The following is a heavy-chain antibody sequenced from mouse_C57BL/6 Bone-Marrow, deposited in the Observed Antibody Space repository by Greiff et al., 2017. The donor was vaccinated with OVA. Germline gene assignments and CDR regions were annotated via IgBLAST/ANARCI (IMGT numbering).Heavy chain of an antibody. CDR1: GFTFSDFY. D-gene: IGHD2-4*01. V-gene: IGHV7-1*01. J-gene: IGHJ1*03. CDR2: SRNKANDYTT. CDR3: ARTMITGDWYFDV. Sequence: EVQRVESGGGLVQSGRSLRLSCATSGFTFSDFYMEWVRQAPGKGLEWIAASRNKANDYTTEYSASVKGRFIVSRDTSQSILYLQMNALRAEDTAIYYCARTMITGDWYFDVWGTGTTVTVSS.